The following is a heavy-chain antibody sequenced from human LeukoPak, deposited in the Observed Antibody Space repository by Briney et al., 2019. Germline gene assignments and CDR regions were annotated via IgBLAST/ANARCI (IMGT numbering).Heavy chain of an antibody. J-gene: IGHJ3*02. CDR1: GGSISTTSYY. V-gene: IGHV4-39*01. Sequence: PSETLSLTCTVSGGSISTTSYYWGWIRQPPGRGLEWIGNIYYSGSAYYNPSLKSRVTIPVDRSKTQFSLKVTSVTAADTAVYYCARRRSAYYGAFDIWGQGRMVTVSS. D-gene: IGHD3-16*01. CDR2: IYYSGSA. CDR3: ARRRSAYYGAFDI.